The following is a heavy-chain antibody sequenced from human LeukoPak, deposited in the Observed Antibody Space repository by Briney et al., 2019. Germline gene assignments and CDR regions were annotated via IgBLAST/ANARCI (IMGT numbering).Heavy chain of an antibody. Sequence: GGSLRLSCAASGFTFSNAWMSWVRQAPGKGLEWVSGINWNGGSTGYADSVKGRFTISRDNAKNSLYLQMNSLRAEDTALYYCAREGDAYYYYYYMDVWGKGTTVTVSS. CDR1: GFTFSNAW. CDR2: INWNGGST. D-gene: IGHD2-21*02. V-gene: IGHV3-20*04. CDR3: AREGDAYYYYYYMDV. J-gene: IGHJ6*03.